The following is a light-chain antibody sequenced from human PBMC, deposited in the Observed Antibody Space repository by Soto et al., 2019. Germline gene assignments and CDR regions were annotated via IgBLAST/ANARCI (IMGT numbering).Light chain of an antibody. Sequence: DVQMTQSRSSLCASVGDRVTTTCRASQTISSWLAWYQQKPGKAPKLLIYKASTLKSGVPSRFSGSGSGTEFTLTISSLQPDDFATYYCQHYNSYSEAFGQGTKGDIK. CDR3: QHYNSYSEA. V-gene: IGKV1-5*03. J-gene: IGKJ1*01. CDR2: KAS. CDR1: QTISSW.